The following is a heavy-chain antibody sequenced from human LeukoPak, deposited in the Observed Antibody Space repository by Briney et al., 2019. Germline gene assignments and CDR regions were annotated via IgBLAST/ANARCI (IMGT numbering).Heavy chain of an antibody. D-gene: IGHD3-3*01. J-gene: IGHJ4*02. CDR3: AKVGRLYYDFWSGPFDY. Sequence: GGSLRLSCAASGFTFSNYAMSWVRQAPGKGLEWVSTLSGTGGSTYYADSVKGRFTISRDNSKNTLYLQVSSLRAEDTAVYYCAKVGRLYYDFWSGPFDYWGQGTLVTVSS. CDR1: GFTFSNYA. CDR2: LSGTGGST. V-gene: IGHV3-23*01.